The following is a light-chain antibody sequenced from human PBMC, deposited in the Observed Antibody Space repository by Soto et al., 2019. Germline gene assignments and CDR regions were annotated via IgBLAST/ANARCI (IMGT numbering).Light chain of an antibody. CDR2: GAS. V-gene: IGKV3-20*01. Sequence: EIVLTQSPGTLSLSPGERATXXXXXSQSVSNNYLAWYQQKPGQAPRLLIYGASTRATGIPDRFSGSGSGTDFTLTIGRLEPEDFAVYYCQQYGSSPRPFGQGTKVDIK. CDR1: QSVSNNY. CDR3: QQYGSSPRP. J-gene: IGKJ1*01.